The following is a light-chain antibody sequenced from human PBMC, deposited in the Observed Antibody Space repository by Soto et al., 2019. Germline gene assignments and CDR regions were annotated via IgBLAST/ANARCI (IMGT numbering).Light chain of an antibody. CDR1: QSVNIY. CDR3: QQRSNWRVT. J-gene: IGKJ4*01. CDR2: DAS. Sequence: EIVLTQSPATLSLSPGERATLSCRASQSVNIYLAWYQQKPRQAPRLLIYDASNRATGIPARFSGSGSGTDFTLTISSLEPEDIAVYYCQQRSNWRVTFGGGTKVDIK. V-gene: IGKV3-11*01.